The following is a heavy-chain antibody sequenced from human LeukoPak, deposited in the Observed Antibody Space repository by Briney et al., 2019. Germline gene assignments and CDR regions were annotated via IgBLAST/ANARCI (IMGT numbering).Heavy chain of an antibody. V-gene: IGHV1-8*03. J-gene: IGHJ5*02. CDR1: GYTFTSYD. CDR3: ARSAYCSNTSCRSWFDP. Sequence: ASVKVSCKASGYTFTSYDINWVRQAAGQGLEWMGWMNPNSGNTVYAQKFQGRVTITRNTSISTAYMELSNLGSEDTAVYYCARSAYCSNTSCRSWFDPWGQGTLVTVSS. D-gene: IGHD2-2*01. CDR2: MNPNSGNT.